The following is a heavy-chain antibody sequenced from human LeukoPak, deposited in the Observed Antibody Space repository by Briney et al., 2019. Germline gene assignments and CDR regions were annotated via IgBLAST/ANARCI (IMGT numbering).Heavy chain of an antibody. CDR1: GFTFSSYG. Sequence: GGSLRLSCAASGFTFSSYGMHWVRQAPGKGLEWVAFIRYDGSNKYYADSVKGRFTISRDNSKNTLYLQMNSLRAEDTAVYYCAKEGAVAGPNWFDPWGQGTLVTASS. V-gene: IGHV3-30*02. CDR3: AKEGAVAGPNWFDP. J-gene: IGHJ5*02. D-gene: IGHD6-19*01. CDR2: IRYDGSNK.